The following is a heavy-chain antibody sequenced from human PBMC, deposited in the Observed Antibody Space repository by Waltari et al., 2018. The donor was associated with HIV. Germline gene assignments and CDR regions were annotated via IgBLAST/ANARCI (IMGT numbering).Heavy chain of an antibody. CDR3: ARDSRGTSWSLNWFDP. D-gene: IGHD6-13*01. V-gene: IGHV3-21*02. CDR2: ISRSGSFI. Sequence: EVQLVDSGGGLVKPGGSLRLSCAASGFTFSDYSMNWVRQSPGTGLEWVSSISRSGSFIYYADSVKGRFTISRDNAQNSMYLQMNNLRADDSAMYYCARDSRGTSWSLNWFDPWGQGTLVTVSS. CDR1: GFTFSDYS. J-gene: IGHJ5*02.